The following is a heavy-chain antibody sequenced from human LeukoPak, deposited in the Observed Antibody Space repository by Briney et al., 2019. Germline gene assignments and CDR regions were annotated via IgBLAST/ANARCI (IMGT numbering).Heavy chain of an antibody. CDR1: GFIFSNYW. CDR2: IYVDGRTT. V-gene: IGHV3-74*01. J-gene: IGHJ5*02. CDR3: IRDFRSADL. Sequence: GGSLRLSCVASGFIFSNYWMHWVRQPPGKGLVWVSRIYVDGRTTNYADSVKGRFTISRDNAKNTVYLEMNSLSVEDTATYYCIRDFRSADLWGQGTLVTVTS.